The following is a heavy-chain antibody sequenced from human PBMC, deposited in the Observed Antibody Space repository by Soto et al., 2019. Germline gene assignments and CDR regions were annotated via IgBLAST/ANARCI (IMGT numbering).Heavy chain of an antibody. CDR3: ARDRNIMVRGSIRYFWFDP. CDR1: GYTFREYG. Sequence: QVQLVQSGAEVKKPGASVRVSCKAIGYTFREYGITWVRRAPGQGLEWMGWISGDNGNTNYAQKFQGRVTMTIDTSTTTAYMELRSLTSDDTAVYYCARDRNIMVRGSIRYFWFDPWGQGTLVTVSS. CDR2: ISGDNGNT. V-gene: IGHV1-18*01. J-gene: IGHJ5*02. D-gene: IGHD3-10*01.